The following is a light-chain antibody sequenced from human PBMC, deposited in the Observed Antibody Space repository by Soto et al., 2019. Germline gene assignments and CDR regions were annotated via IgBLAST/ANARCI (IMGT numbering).Light chain of an antibody. CDR2: GAS. CDR1: QDITTY. Sequence: DIQLTQSPSFLSASVGDRVTFTCQASQDITTYLNWYQQKPGKAPKLLIFGASSLKTGVPSRFSGSGSGTHFTLVISSLQPEDVAVYYCQQFDNFPITFGQGTRREIK. J-gene: IGKJ5*01. V-gene: IGKV1-33*01. CDR3: QQFDNFPIT.